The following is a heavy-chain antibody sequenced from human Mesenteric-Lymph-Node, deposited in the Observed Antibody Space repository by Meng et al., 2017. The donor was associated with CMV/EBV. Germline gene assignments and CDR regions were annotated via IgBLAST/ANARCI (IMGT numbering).Heavy chain of an antibody. V-gene: IGHV1-2*02. Sequence: ASVKVSCKASGYTFTGHYIHWVRQAPGQGLEWMGWINSNTGDTKSAQKFQGRLTMTRDTSISTAYMELSRLRSDDTAVYYCARDTVVVPAANRFDPWGQGTLVTVSS. D-gene: IGHD2-2*01. CDR2: INSNTGDT. J-gene: IGHJ5*02. CDR3: ARDTVVVPAANRFDP. CDR1: GYTFTGHY.